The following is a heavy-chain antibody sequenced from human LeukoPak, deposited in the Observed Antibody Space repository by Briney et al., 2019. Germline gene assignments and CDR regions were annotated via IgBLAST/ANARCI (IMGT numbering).Heavy chain of an antibody. J-gene: IGHJ4*02. CDR3: ARDIASIAARPDYLNY. D-gene: IGHD6-6*01. Sequence: ASVKVSCKAFGHSLTSYSMHWVRQAPGQGLEWMGIINPSGGSTSYAQKFQGRVTMTRDTSTSTVYMELSSLRSEDTAVYYCARDIASIAARPDYLNYWGQGTLVTVSS. CDR2: INPSGGST. CDR1: GHSLTSYS. V-gene: IGHV1-46*01.